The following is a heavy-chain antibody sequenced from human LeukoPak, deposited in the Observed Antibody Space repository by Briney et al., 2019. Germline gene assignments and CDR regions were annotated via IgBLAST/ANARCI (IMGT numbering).Heavy chain of an antibody. Sequence: GGSLRLSCAASGFTFDDYAMHWVRQAPGEGLEWVSVISGGGGRTYYAHSVKGRFTISRDHSKNSLYLQMNSLRTEDTALYYCAKAEGGYCSSTSCPEINYWGQGTLVTVSS. CDR1: GFTFDDYA. D-gene: IGHD2-2*01. CDR3: AKAEGGYCSSTSCPEINY. V-gene: IGHV3-43*02. CDR2: ISGGGGRT. J-gene: IGHJ4*02.